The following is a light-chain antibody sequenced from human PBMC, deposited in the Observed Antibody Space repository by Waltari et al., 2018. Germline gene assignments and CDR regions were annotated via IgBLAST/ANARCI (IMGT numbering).Light chain of an antibody. CDR2: DVS. V-gene: IGLV2-14*03. CDR1: ISDVGGYNY. CDR3: SSYVSSDTLEL. Sequence: HSALTQPASVSGSPGQSITISCTGTISDVGGYNYVSWYQQHPGKAPKLMIFDVSNRPSGVSSRFSGSKSGNTASLTISGLQAEDEADYYCSSYVSSDTLELFGGGTSLTVL. J-gene: IGLJ2*01.